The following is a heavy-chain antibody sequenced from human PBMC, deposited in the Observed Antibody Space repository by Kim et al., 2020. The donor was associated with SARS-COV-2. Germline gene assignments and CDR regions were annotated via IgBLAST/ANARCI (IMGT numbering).Heavy chain of an antibody. D-gene: IGHD3-10*01. V-gene: IGHV4-39*02. CDR2: MSHSGNT. CDR1: GDSISRSDSY. Sequence: SETLSLTCIVSGDSISRSDSYWGWIRQPPGRGPEWIATMSHSGNTYYNPSLKSRVTISGDTSRNHFSLYLRSVTAADTAVYYCARAGLTYGSRTYYDYWGQGTLVTVSS. J-gene: IGHJ4*02. CDR3: ARAGLTYGSRTYYDY.